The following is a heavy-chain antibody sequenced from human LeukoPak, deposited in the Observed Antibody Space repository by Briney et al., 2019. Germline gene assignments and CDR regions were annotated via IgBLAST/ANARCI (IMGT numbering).Heavy chain of an antibody. Sequence: SQTLSLTCTVSGGSLNSGRDSWSWVRQSAGKGLEWIGRVSSTGSTNYNAALKSRVAISVDTSKNQFSLKLSSVTAADTAVYYCAKEGVGEPSYWDLDLWGRGTLVTVSS. CDR3: AKEGVGEPSYWDLDL. D-gene: IGHD1-14*01. V-gene: IGHV4-61*02. J-gene: IGHJ2*01. CDR2: VSSTGST. CDR1: GGSLNSGRDS.